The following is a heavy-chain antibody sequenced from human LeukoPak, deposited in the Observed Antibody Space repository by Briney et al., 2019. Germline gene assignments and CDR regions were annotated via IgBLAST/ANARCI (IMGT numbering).Heavy chain of an antibody. D-gene: IGHD3-3*01. V-gene: IGHV4-39*07. CDR2: IYYSGST. Sequence: KSSETLSLTCTVSGGSISSSSYYWGWIRQPPGKGLEWIGSIYYSGSTYYNPSLKSRVTISVDTSKNQFSLKLSSVTAADTAVYYCAGQYYDFWSGYYNPPPFDYWGQGTLVTVSS. CDR3: AGQYYDFWSGYYNPPPFDY. CDR1: GGSISSSSYY. J-gene: IGHJ4*02.